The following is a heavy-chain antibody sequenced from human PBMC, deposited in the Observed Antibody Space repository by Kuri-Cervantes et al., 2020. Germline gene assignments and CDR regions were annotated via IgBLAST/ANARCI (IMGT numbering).Heavy chain of an antibody. J-gene: IGHJ4*02. Sequence: GGSLRLSCAASGFTFSSYEMNWVRQAPGKGLEWVSYISSSGSTIYYADFVKGRFTISRDNAKDSLYLQMNSLRAEDTALYYCAKDLWGVGATTVEWGQGTLVTVSS. CDR3: AKDLWGVGATTVE. D-gene: IGHD1-26*01. V-gene: IGHV3-48*03. CDR2: ISSSGSTI. CDR1: GFTFSSYE.